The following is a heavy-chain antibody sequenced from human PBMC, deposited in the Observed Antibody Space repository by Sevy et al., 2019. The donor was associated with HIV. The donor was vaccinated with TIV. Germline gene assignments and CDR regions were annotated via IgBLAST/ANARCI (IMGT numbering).Heavy chain of an antibody. CDR1: GFTFSSYW. V-gene: IGHV3-7*01. J-gene: IGHJ3*02. Sequence: GGSLRLSCAASGFTFSSYWMTWVRQAPGKGLEWVANIKHDGSDEYYVDSVKGRFTISRDNGKNSLYLQMNSLRAEDTAVCYCGRALGWSDAFDIWGPGTMVTVSS. CDR3: GRALGWSDAFDI. CDR2: IKHDGSDE. D-gene: IGHD6-19*01.